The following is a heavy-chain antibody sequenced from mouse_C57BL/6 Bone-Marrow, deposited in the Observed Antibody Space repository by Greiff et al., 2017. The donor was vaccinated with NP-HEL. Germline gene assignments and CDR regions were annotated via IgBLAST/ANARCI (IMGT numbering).Heavy chain of an antibody. CDR3: ARERDYYGSSSAWFAY. Sequence: VQLQQSGAELARPGASVKLSCKASGYTFTSYGISWVKQRTGQGLAWIGEIYPRSGNTYYNEKFKGKATLTADKSSSTAYMELRSLTSEDSAVYFCARERDYYGSSSAWFAYWGQGTLVTVSA. CDR2: IYPRSGNT. V-gene: IGHV1-81*01. CDR1: GYTFTSYG. J-gene: IGHJ3*01. D-gene: IGHD1-1*01.